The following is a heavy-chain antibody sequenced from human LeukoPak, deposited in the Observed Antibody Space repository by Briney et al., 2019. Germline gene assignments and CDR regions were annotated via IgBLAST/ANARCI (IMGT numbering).Heavy chain of an antibody. D-gene: IGHD5-18*01. CDR2: IYHSGST. V-gene: IGHV4-30-2*01. J-gene: IGHJ4*02. CDR1: GGSISSGGYY. Sequence: PSQTLSLTCTVSGGSISSGGYYWSWIRQPPGKGLEWIGYIYHSGSTYYNPSLKSRVTISVDRSKNQFSLKLSSVTAADTAVYYCARVGGQLSSSSFDYWGQGTLVTVSS. CDR3: ARVGGQLSSSSFDY.